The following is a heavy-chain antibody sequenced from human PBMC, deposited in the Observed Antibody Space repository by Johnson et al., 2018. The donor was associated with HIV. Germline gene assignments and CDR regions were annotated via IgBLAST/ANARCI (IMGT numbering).Heavy chain of an antibody. CDR1: GFSFSGYG. D-gene: IGHD5-24*01. CDR3: AREWLYGFDI. CDR2: ISYDGSDK. J-gene: IGHJ3*02. V-gene: IGHV3-30*19. Sequence: QVQLVESGGGVVQPGRFLRVSCAASGFSFSGYGMHRVRQAPGKGLEWVAVISYDGSDKYHADSVKGRFTISRDSSKNTLYLQMNRLRAEDTAVYYCAREWLYGFDIWGQGTMVTVSS.